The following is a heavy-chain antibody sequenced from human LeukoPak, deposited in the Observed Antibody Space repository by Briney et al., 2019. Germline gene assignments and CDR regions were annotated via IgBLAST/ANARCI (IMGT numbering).Heavy chain of an antibody. CDR1: GVSFSGYY. Sequence: SETLSLTCAVYGVSFSGYYWSWIRQPPGKGLEWIGEINHSGSTNYNPSLESRVTISVDTSKNQFSLKLSSVTAADTAVYYCARGRITIFGVVPNDAFDIWGQGTMVTVSS. J-gene: IGHJ3*02. CDR2: INHSGST. D-gene: IGHD3-3*01. CDR3: ARGRITIFGVVPNDAFDI. V-gene: IGHV4-34*01.